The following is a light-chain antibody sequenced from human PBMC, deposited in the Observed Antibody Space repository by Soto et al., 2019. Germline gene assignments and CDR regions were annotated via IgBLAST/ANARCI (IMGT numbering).Light chain of an antibody. V-gene: IGLV3-21*02. CDR1: NIGSKS. Sequence: SYELTQPPSVSVAPGQTARITCGGTNIGSKSVHWYQQKPGQAPVLVVYDDSDRPSGIPERFSGSNSGNTATLTISRVEAGDEADYYCQVWDSSSDHLVVFGGGTKVTVL. CDR3: QVWDSSSDHLVV. J-gene: IGLJ2*01. CDR2: DDS.